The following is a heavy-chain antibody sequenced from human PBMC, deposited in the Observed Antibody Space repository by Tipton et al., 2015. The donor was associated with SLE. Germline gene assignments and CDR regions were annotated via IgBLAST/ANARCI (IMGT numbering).Heavy chain of an antibody. CDR3: ARDPGMSRYLDGRYFDN. D-gene: IGHD3-9*01. Sequence: TLSLTCTVSGVSISSGGHYWSWLRQLPGKGLEWIGYLYYSGSTEYNPSLKSRVTISIDSSKSQLSLNLRSVTAADTAVYYCARDPGMSRYLDGRYFDNWGRGTQVTVSS. CDR1: GVSISSGGHY. V-gene: IGHV4-31*03. CDR2: LYYSGST. J-gene: IGHJ4*02.